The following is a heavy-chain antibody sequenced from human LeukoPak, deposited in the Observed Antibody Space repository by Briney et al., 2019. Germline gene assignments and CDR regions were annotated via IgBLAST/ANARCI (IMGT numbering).Heavy chain of an antibody. CDR1: GFTVSSNY. V-gene: IGHV3-66*01. CDR3: ARDGDYYDSSGYYYDYYYGMDV. Sequence: PGGPLRLSCAASGFTVSSNYMSWVRQAPGKGLEWVSVIYSGGSTYYADSVKGRFTISRDNSKNTLYLQMNSLRAEDTAVYYCARDGDYYDSSGYYYDYYYGMDVWGQGTTVTVSS. D-gene: IGHD3-22*01. CDR2: IYSGGST. J-gene: IGHJ6*02.